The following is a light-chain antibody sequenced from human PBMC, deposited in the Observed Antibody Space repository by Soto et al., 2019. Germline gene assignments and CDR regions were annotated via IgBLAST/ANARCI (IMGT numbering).Light chain of an antibody. Sequence: QSVLTQPASVSGSPGQSITISCTGARTDVDGHDYVSWYQQHPGQAPKLMIFDVHNRPSGVSSRFSGSKSGDTASLTISGLQAEDDGDYYCSSYTASAPVYVFGTGTKVTVL. CDR2: DVH. J-gene: IGLJ1*01. CDR3: SSYTASAPVYV. V-gene: IGLV2-14*03. CDR1: RTDVDGHDY.